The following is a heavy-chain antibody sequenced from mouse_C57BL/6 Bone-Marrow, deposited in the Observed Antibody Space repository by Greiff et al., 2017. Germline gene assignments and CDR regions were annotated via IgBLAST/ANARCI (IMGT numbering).Heavy chain of an antibody. V-gene: IGHV5-9-1*02. CDR2: ISSGGDYI. CDR3: TRDYGSSHWYFDV. D-gene: IGHD1-1*01. CDR1: GFTFSSYA. J-gene: IGHJ1*03. Sequence: EVMLVESGEGLVKPGGSLKLSCAASGFTFSSYAMSWVRQTPEKRLEWVAYISSGGDYIYYADTVKGGFTISRDNARNTLDLQMSSLKSEDTAMYYCTRDYGSSHWYFDVWGTGTTVTVSS.